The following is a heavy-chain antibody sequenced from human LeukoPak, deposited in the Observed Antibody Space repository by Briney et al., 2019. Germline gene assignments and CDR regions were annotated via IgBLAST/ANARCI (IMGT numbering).Heavy chain of an antibody. D-gene: IGHD1-14*01. CDR1: GYTLSDLS. J-gene: IGHJ4*02. CDR2: FALEDGEK. CDR3: ATAFAGNLVDD. V-gene: IGHV1-24*01. Sequence: GASVKVSCKVSGYTLSDLSMHWVRQAPGKGLEWMGSFALEDGEKVYAQKFQGRATMTEDTSTDTAYMELSSLRSEDTAVYYCATAFAGNLVDDWGQRTLVTVSS.